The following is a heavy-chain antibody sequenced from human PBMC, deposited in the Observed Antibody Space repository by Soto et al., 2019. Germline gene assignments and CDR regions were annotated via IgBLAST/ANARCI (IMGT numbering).Heavy chain of an antibody. CDR3: ARDSSGRSKPAYYFDY. D-gene: IGHD3-22*01. V-gene: IGHV3-33*01. J-gene: IGHJ4*02. Sequence: QVQLVESGGGVVQPGRSLRLSCAASGFTFSNYGMHWVRQAPGKGLEWVAVIWYDGSSKKYADSVKGRFTISRDNFRNTLYLQINSLRVEETGLYYCARDSSGRSKPAYYFDYWGRGTLVTVSS. CDR1: GFTFSNYG. CDR2: IWYDGSSK.